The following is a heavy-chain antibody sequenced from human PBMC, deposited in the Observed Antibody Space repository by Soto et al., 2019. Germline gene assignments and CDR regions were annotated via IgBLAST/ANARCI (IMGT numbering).Heavy chain of an antibody. J-gene: IGHJ4*02. CDR2: IKSKTDGGTT. D-gene: IGHD3-10*01. CDR3: TTNRIGYQVRGALKEY. Sequence: PGWSLRLSCAASGFTFSNAWMSWVRQAPGKGLEWVGRIKSKTDGGTTDYAAPVKGRFTISRDDSKNTLYLQMNSLKTEDTAVYYCTTNRIGYQVRGALKEYWGKGTLVTVSS. V-gene: IGHV3-15*01. CDR1: GFTFSNAW.